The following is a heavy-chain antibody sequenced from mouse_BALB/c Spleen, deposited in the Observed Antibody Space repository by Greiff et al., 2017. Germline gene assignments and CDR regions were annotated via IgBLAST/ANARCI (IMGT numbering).Heavy chain of an antibody. J-gene: IGHJ3*01. D-gene: IGHD2-1*01. CDR1: GFSLTSYD. CDR2: IWTGGGT. V-gene: IGHV2-9-2*01. CDR3: VRDGNSAWFAY. Sequence: VKLVESGPGLVAPSQSLSITCTVSGFSLTSYDISWIRQPPGKGLEWLGVIWTGGGTNYNSAFMSRLSISKDNSKSQVFLKMNSLQTDDTAIYYCVRDGNSAWFAYWGQGTLVTVSA.